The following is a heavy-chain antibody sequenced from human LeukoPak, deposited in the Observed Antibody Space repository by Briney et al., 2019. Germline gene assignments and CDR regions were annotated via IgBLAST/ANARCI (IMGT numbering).Heavy chain of an antibody. CDR2: IRYDGSNK. V-gene: IGHV3-30*02. Sequence: GGSLRLSCAASGFTFSSYGMHWVRQAPGKGLEWVAFIRYDGSNKYYADSVKGRFTISRDNSKNTLYLQMNSLRAEDTAVCYCAKMGQGHQLLLLHDAFDIWGQGTMVTVSS. D-gene: IGHD2-2*01. CDR3: AKMGQGHQLLLLHDAFDI. CDR1: GFTFSSYG. J-gene: IGHJ3*02.